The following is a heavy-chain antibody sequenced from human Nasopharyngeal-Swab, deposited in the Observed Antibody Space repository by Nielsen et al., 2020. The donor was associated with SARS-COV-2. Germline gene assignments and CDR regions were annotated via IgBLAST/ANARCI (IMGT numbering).Heavy chain of an antibody. CDR2: ISVSGGRT. V-gene: IGHV3-23*01. J-gene: IGHJ4*02. CDR1: GFTFSNYA. D-gene: IGHD3-22*01. Sequence: GESLKISCAASGFTFSNYAMSWVRQVPGKGLEWVSGISVSGGRTYYADSVKGRFTISRDNSKNTLSLQMNSLRAEDTAVYYCAKDFGDLWIVGVGGFDYLCQGTLVTVSS. CDR3: AKDFGDLWIVGVGGFDY.